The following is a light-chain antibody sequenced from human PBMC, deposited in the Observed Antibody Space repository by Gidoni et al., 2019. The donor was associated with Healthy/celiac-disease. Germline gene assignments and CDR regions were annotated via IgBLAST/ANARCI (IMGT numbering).Light chain of an antibody. CDR3: AAWDDSLNGVV. Sequence: QSVLTPPPSASGPPGQRVTISCSGSSSNIGSNTVNWYQQLPGTAPKLLIYSNNHRPSGVPDRFSGSKSGTSASLAISGLQSEDEADYYCAAWDDSLNGVVFGGGTKLTVL. J-gene: IGLJ2*01. CDR1: SSNIGSNT. V-gene: IGLV1-44*01. CDR2: SNN.